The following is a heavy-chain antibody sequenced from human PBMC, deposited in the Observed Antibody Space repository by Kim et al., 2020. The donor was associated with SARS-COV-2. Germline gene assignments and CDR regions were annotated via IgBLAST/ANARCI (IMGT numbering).Heavy chain of an antibody. J-gene: IGHJ6*02. CDR3: ARDSHGWEVSYYDILTGRYYYYGMDV. Sequence: GGSLRLSCAASGFTFSSYWMSWVRQAPGKGLEWVANIKQDGSEKYYVDSVKGRFTISRDNAKNSLYLQMNSLRAEDTAVYYCARDSHGWEVSYYDILTGRYYYYGMDVWGQGTTVTVSS. CDR2: IKQDGSEK. V-gene: IGHV3-7*01. CDR1: GFTFSSYW. D-gene: IGHD3-9*01.